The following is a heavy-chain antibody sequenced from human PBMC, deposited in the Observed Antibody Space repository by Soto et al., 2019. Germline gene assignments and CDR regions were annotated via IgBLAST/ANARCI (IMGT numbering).Heavy chain of an antibody. V-gene: IGHV1-69*01. Sequence: KVSCKASGGTFRSYAISWVRQAPGQGLEWMGGIIPIFGTANYAQKFQGRVTITADESTSTAYMELSSLRSEDTDVYYCARSPYSSGYYYAIDYWGQGTQVTVSS. CDR1: GGTFRSYA. CDR2: IIPIFGTA. J-gene: IGHJ4*02. D-gene: IGHD3-22*01. CDR3: ARSPYSSGYYYAIDY.